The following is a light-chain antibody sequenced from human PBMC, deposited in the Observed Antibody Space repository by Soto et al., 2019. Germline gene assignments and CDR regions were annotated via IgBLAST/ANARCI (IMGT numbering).Light chain of an antibody. Sequence: DIQMTQSPSTLSASVGDRVTITCRASQSISSWLAWYQQKPGKAPKLLIYKASSLESGVPSRFSGSGSGTDFTLTISSRQPDDFATYYCQQYNSYWTFGQGTKVEIK. CDR3: QQYNSYWT. V-gene: IGKV1-5*03. CDR2: KAS. CDR1: QSISSW. J-gene: IGKJ1*01.